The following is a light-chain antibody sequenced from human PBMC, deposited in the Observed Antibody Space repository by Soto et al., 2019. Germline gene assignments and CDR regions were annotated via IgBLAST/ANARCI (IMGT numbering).Light chain of an antibody. V-gene: IGLV2-14*01. CDR1: SSDVGAYNY. Sequence: QSALTQPASVSGSPGQSITISCTGTSSDVGAYNYVSWYQQYPGKAPKLMIYDVSNRPSGVSDRFSGSKSGNTASLTISGLQAEDEADYDDNSFTSTTRTTPYVFGTGTKLTVL. J-gene: IGLJ1*01. CDR3: NSFTSTTRTTPYV. CDR2: DVS.